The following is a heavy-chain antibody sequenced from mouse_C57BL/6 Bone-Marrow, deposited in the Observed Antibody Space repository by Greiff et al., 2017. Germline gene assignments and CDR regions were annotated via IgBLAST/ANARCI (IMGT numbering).Heavy chain of an antibody. CDR2: IYPGNSDT. CDR1: GYTFTSYW. Sequence: VQLQQSGTVLARPGASVQMSCKTSGYTFTSYWMHWVKQRPGQGLEWIGAIYPGNSDTSYNQKFKGKAKLTAVTSASTAYMELSSLTNEDSAVYYCTIYYYGSSYVEDYWGQGTTLTVSS. J-gene: IGHJ2*01. CDR3: TIYYYGSSYVEDY. V-gene: IGHV1-5*01. D-gene: IGHD1-1*01.